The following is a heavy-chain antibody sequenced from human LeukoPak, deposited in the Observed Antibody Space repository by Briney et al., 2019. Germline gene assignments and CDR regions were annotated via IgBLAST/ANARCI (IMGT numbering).Heavy chain of an antibody. CDR1: GGSFSGYY. CDR2: INHSGST. D-gene: IGHD3-3*01. CDR3: ARGFWSAEP. V-gene: IGHV4-34*01. Sequence: SETPSLTCAVYGGSFSGYYWSWIRQPPGKGLEWIGEINHSGSTNYNPSLKSRVTISVDTSKNQFSLKLSSVTAADTAVYYCARGFWSAEPWGQGTLVTVSS. J-gene: IGHJ5*02.